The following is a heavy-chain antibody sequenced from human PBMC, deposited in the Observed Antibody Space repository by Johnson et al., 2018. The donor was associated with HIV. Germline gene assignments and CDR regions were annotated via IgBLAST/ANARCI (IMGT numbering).Heavy chain of an antibody. CDR2: ISYDGSNK. CDR1: GFTFSSYA. J-gene: IGHJ3*02. Sequence: QVQLVESGGGVVQPGRSLRLSCAASGFTFSSYAMHWVRQAPGKGLEWVAVISYDGSNKYYADSVKGRFTISRDNSKITLDLQMNSLSPADTAVYYCCSGDDYAFDIWGQGTMLTVSP. D-gene: IGHD3-3*01. CDR3: CSGDDYAFDI. V-gene: IGHV3-30*04.